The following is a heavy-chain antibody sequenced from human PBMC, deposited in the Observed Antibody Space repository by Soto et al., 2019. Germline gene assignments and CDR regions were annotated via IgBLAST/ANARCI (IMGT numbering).Heavy chain of an antibody. J-gene: IGHJ5*02. Sequence: GGSLRLSCAPSGFTFSSYSMNWVRQAPGKGLEWVSSISSSSSYIYYADSVKGRFTISRDNAKNSLYLQMNSLRAEDTAVYYCARSSSSWTDNWFDPWGQGTLVTVSS. CDR2: ISSSSSYI. V-gene: IGHV3-21*01. D-gene: IGHD6-13*01. CDR3: ARSSSSWTDNWFDP. CDR1: GFTFSSYS.